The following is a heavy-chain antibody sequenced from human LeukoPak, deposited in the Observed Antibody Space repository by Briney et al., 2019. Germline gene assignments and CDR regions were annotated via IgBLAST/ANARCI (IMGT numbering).Heavy chain of an antibody. V-gene: IGHV4-59*08. CDR3: ARQTYEYGDCYFDY. J-gene: IGHJ4*02. D-gene: IGHD4-17*01. CDR1: GGSISSYY. Sequence: SETLSLTCTVSGGSISSYYWSWIRQPPGNGLEWIGYIYYSGSTNYNPSLKRRVTISVDTSKDQFSLKLSSVTAADTAVYYCARQTYEYGDCYFDYWGQGTLVTVSS. CDR2: IYYSGST.